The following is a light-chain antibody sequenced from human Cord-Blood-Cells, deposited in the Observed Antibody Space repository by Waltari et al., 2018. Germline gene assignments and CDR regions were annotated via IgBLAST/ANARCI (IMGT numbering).Light chain of an antibody. CDR3: QQYDNLPIT. J-gene: IGKJ5*01. Sequence: DITMTPSPSSLTASVGDRVTITCQASQDISNYLNWYQQKPGKAPKLLIYDASNLETGVPSRFSGSGSGTDFTFTISSLQPEDIATYYCQQYDNLPITFGQGTRLEIK. CDR1: QDISNY. CDR2: DAS. V-gene: IGKV1-33*01.